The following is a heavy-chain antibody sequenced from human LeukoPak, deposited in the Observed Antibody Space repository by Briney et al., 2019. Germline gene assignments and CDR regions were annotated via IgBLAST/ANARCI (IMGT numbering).Heavy chain of an antibody. CDR1: GFTFSSYE. Sequence: GGSLRLSCAASGFTFSSYEMNWGRQAPGRGLEWVSYISSSGSTIYYADSVKGRFTISRDNAKNSLYLQMNSLRAEDTAVYYCARANVLRFLEWLSPLFGMDVWGQGTTVTVSS. J-gene: IGHJ6*02. CDR3: ARANVLRFLEWLSPLFGMDV. D-gene: IGHD3-3*01. V-gene: IGHV3-48*03. CDR2: ISSSGSTI.